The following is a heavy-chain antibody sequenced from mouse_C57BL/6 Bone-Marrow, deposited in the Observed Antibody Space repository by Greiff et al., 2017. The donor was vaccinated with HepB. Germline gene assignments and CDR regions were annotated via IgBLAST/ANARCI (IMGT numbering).Heavy chain of an antibody. Sequence: EVQLVESGGGLVQPKGSLKLSCAASGFSFNTYAMNWVRQAPGKGLEWVARIRSKSNNYATYYADSVKDRFTISRDDSESMLYLQMNNLKTEDTAMYYCVRQCPYDYDKRNFDVWGTGTTVTVSS. CDR1: GFSFNTYA. D-gene: IGHD2-4*01. J-gene: IGHJ1*03. CDR2: IRSKSNNYAT. V-gene: IGHV10-1*01. CDR3: VRQCPYDYDKRNFDV.